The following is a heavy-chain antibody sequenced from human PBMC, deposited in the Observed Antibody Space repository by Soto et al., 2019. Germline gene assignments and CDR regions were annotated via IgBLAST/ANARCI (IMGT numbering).Heavy chain of an antibody. V-gene: IGHV1-24*01. Sequence: ASVKVSCKVSGYTLTELSMHWVRQAPGKGLEWMGGFDPEDGETIYAQKFQGRVTMTEDTSTDTAYMELSSLRSEDTAVYYCATSPTSLIAAASWFDYWGQGTLVTVSS. CDR3: ATSPTSLIAAASWFDY. CDR1: GYTLTELS. CDR2: FDPEDGET. J-gene: IGHJ4*02. D-gene: IGHD6-13*01.